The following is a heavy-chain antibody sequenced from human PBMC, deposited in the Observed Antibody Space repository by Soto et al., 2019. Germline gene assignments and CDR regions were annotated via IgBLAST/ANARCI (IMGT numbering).Heavy chain of an antibody. CDR2: ISGSGGST. Sequence: LRLSCAASGFTFSSYAMSWVRQAPGKGLEWVSAISGSGGSTYYADSVKGRFTISRDNSKDTLYLQMNSLRAEDTAVYYCAKDGIQQLVHTFDYWGQGTLVTVSS. J-gene: IGHJ4*01. V-gene: IGHV3-23*01. CDR3: AKDGIQQLVHTFDY. D-gene: IGHD6-13*01. CDR1: GFTFSSYA.